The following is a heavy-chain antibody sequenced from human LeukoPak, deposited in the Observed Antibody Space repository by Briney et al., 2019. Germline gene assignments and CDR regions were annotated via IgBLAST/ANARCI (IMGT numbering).Heavy chain of an antibody. CDR1: GYSISSGYY. CDR2: IYHSGGT. J-gene: IGHJ4*02. CDR3: ARGVHYFDY. V-gene: IGHV4-38-2*02. Sequence: SETLSLTCTVSGYSISSGYYWGWVRQRPGKGLEWIASIYHSGGTYYNPSLKSRVTISVDTPKNQFSLKLSSVTAADTAVYYCARGVHYFDYWGQGTLVTVSS.